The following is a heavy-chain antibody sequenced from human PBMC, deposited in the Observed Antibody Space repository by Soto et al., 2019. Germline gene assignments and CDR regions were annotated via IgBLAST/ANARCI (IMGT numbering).Heavy chain of an antibody. Sequence: GGSLRLSCAASGFTFSSYAMSWVRQAPGKGLEWVSAISGSGGSTYYADSVKGRFTISRDNSKNTLYLQMNSLRAEDTAVYYWAKVNYDIVTGYYYYYGMDVWGQGTTVTVSS. J-gene: IGHJ6*02. D-gene: IGHD3-9*01. CDR3: AKVNYDIVTGYYYYYGMDV. CDR2: ISGSGGST. V-gene: IGHV3-23*01. CDR1: GFTFSSYA.